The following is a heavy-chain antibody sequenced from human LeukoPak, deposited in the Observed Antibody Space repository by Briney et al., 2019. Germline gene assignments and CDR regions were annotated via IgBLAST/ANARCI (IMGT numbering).Heavy chain of an antibody. D-gene: IGHD3-10*01. CDR3: ARHVGNSGSGSYLTYFDY. Sequence: PSETLSLTCTVSGGSISSFYWSWIRQPPGKGLEYIGYISYSGTTYYNPSLKSRVTISVDTSKNQFSLKLSSVTAADTAVYYCARHVGNSGSGSYLTYFDYWGQGTLVTVSS. J-gene: IGHJ4*02. V-gene: IGHV4-59*08. CDR2: ISYSGTT. CDR1: GGSISSFY.